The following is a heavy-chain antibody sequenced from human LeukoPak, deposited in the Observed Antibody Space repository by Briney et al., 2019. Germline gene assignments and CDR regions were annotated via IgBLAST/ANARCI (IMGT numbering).Heavy chain of an antibody. D-gene: IGHD2-15*01. CDR1: GGSISRSRDY. J-gene: IGHJ4*02. CDR2: INYGGNT. V-gene: IGHV4-39*01. Sequence: PSETLSLTCTVSGGSISRSRDYWGWIRQPPGKGLEWIGTINYGGNTYYNLSLKSRVIIFLDTSKNQFSLKLSSVTAADTAVYYCARLWSTSCKGGSCPHQPNYWGQGTRVTVPS. CDR3: ARLWSTSCKGGSCPHQPNY.